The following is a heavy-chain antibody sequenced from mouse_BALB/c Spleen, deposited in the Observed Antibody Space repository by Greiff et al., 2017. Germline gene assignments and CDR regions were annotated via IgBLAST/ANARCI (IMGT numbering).Heavy chain of an antibody. J-gene: IGHJ2*01. CDR3: ARDDGYPDY. V-gene: IGHV5-4*02. CDR1: GFTFSDYY. D-gene: IGHD2-3*01. Sequence: DVMLVESGGGLVKPGGSLKLSCAASGFTFSDYYMYWVRQTPEKRLEWVATISDGGSYTYYPDSVKGRFTISRDNAKNNLYLQMSSLKSEDTAMYYCARDDGYPDYWGQGTTLTVSS. CDR2: ISDGGSYT.